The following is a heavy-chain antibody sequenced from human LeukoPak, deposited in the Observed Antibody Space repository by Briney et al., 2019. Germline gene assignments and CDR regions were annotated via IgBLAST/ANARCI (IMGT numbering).Heavy chain of an antibody. J-gene: IGHJ3*02. CDR2: IYYSGST. CDR3: ARRAAAVSDAFDI. V-gene: IGHV4-39*01. CDR1: GGSISSSSYY. Sequence: SETLSLTCTVSGGSISSSSYYWGWIRQPPGKGLEWIGSIYYSGSTYYNPSLKSRVTISVDTSKNQFSLKLSSVTAADTAVYYCARRAAAVSDAFDIWGQGTMVTVSS. D-gene: IGHD6-13*01.